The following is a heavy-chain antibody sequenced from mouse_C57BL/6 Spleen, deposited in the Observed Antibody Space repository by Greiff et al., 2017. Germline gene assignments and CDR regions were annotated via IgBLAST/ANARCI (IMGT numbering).Heavy chain of an antibody. V-gene: IGHV1-42*01. CDR1: GYSFTGYY. Sequence: EVQGVESGPELVKPGASVKISCKASGYSFTGYYMNWVKQSPEKSLEWIGEINPSTGGTTYNQKLKAKATLTVDKSSSTAYMQLKSLTSEDSAVYYCARYVSNPFAYWGQGTLVTVSA. CDR2: INPSTGGT. CDR3: ARYVSNPFAY. D-gene: IGHD2-5*01. J-gene: IGHJ3*01.